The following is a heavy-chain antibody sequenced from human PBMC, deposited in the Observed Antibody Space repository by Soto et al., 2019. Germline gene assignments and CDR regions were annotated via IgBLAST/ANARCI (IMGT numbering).Heavy chain of an antibody. CDR2: IYYSGST. D-gene: IGHD3-10*01. J-gene: IGHJ6*03. CDR1: GGSISSGDYY. V-gene: IGHV4-30-4*01. CDR3: ARASLIWFGESTYLDV. Sequence: PSETLSLTCTVSGGSISSGDYYWSWIRQPPGKGLEWIGYIYYSGSTYYNPSLKSRVTISVDTSKNQFSLKLSSVTAADTAVYYCARASLIWFGESTYLDVWGKGTTVTVSS.